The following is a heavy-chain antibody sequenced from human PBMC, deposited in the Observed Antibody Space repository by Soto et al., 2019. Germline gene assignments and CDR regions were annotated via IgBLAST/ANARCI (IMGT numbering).Heavy chain of an antibody. Sequence: GGSLRLSCAASGFSFISYAMGWLRKTPGKGLEWVLCMSGGGGSTFHADSVKGRFNISRDNTNNTLCLQINNMSADDTAVYYCAKDSYGSGTDYFYGMGFSGQGTTVTVAS. D-gene: IGHD3-10*01. J-gene: IGHJ6*02. CDR2: MSGGGGST. CDR3: AKDSYGSGTDYFYGMGF. V-gene: IGHV3-23*01. CDR1: GFSFISYA.